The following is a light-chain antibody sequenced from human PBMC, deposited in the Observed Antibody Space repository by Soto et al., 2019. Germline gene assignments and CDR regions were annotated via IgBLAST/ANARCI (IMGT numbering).Light chain of an antibody. CDR1: SSNVGGYNY. CDR3: SSYTSSSRDV. V-gene: IGLV2-14*01. Sequence: QSALTQPASVSGSPGQSITISCTGTSSNVGGYNYVSWYQQHPGKAPKLMIYDVSNRPSGVSNRFSGSKSGNTASLTISGLQAEDEADYYCSSYTSSSRDVFGTGTRSPS. CDR2: DVS. J-gene: IGLJ1*01.